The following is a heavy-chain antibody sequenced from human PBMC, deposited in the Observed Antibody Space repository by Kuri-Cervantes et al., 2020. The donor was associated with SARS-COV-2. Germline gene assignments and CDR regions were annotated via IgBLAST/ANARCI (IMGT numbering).Heavy chain of an antibody. CDR2: INPNSGGT. D-gene: IGHD4-17*01. CDR3: ARVGFGDYEIDY. J-gene: IGHJ4*02. Sequence: ASVKVSCKASGYTFTGYYMHWVRQAPGQGLEWMGWINPNSGGTNYAQKFQGRVTMTRDTSISTAYMELSRLRSDDTAVYHCARVGFGDYEIDYWGQGTLVTVSS. V-gene: IGHV1-2*02. CDR1: GYTFTGYY.